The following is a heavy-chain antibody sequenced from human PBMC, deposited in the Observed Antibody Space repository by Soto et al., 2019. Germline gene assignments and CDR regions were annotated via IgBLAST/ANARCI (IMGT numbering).Heavy chain of an antibody. V-gene: IGHV1-69*13. CDR1: GGTFSSYA. CDR3: ATKAAVSIAAAGPEYDAFDI. J-gene: IGHJ3*02. CDR2: IIPIFGTA. D-gene: IGHD6-13*01. Sequence: SVKVSCKASGGTFSSYAISWVRQAPGQGLEWMGGIIPIFGTANYAQKFQGRVTITADESTSTAYMELSSLRSEDTAVYYCATKAAVSIAAAGPEYDAFDIWGQGTMVTVSS.